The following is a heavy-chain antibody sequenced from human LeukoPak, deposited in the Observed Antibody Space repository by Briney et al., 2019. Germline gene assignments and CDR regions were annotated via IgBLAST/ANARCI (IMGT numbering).Heavy chain of an antibody. D-gene: IGHD5-18*01. J-gene: IGHJ4*02. CDR1: GYTFTGYY. CDR2: INPNSGGT. V-gene: IGHV1-2*02. Sequence: GASVKVSCKASGYTFTGYYMHWVRQAPGQGLEWMGWINPNSGGTNYAQKFQGRVTMTRDTSISTAYMELSRLRSDDTAVYYCARDVVRGYSYGYFGYWGQGTLVTVSS. CDR3: ARDVVRGYSYGYFGY.